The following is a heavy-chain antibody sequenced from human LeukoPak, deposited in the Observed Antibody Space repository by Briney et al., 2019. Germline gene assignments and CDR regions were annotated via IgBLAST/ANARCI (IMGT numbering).Heavy chain of an antibody. D-gene: IGHD3-10*01. Sequence: SGPTLVNPTQTLTLTCTFSGFSLSTSGVGVGWIRQPPGKALEWLALIYWDDDKRYSPSLKSRLTITKDTSKNQVVLTMTNMDPVDTATYYCAHRGSQGVRGSLYYFDYWGQGTLVTVSS. J-gene: IGHJ4*02. CDR3: AHRGSQGVRGSLYYFDY. V-gene: IGHV2-5*02. CDR1: GFSLSTSGVG. CDR2: IYWDDDK.